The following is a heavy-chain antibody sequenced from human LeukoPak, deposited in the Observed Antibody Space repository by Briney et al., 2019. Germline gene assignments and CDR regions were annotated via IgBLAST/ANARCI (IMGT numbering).Heavy chain of an antibody. Sequence: GGSLRPSCAASGFSFSNSWMSWVRQAPGKGLEWVANIKVDGSKKYYVDSVKGRFTISRDNAKNSLYLQMNSLRAEDTAVYYCARAYSSPNWFDPWGQGTLVTVSS. V-gene: IGHV3-7*04. J-gene: IGHJ5*02. CDR3: ARAYSSPNWFDP. CDR2: IKVDGSKK. CDR1: GFSFSNSW. D-gene: IGHD6-13*01.